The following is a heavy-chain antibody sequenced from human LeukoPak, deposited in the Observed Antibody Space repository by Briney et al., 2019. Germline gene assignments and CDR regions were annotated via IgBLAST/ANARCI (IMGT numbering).Heavy chain of an antibody. CDR2: IYWNDDK. D-gene: IGHD4-23*01. CDR3: AHRIGAYGGSSFDY. V-gene: IGHV2-5*01. Sequence: SGPTLVKPTQTLTLTCTFSGLSLSTSGVGVGWIRQPPGKALEWLALIYWNDDKRYSPSLKSRLTITKDTSKNQVVLTMTNMDPVDTATYYCAHRIGAYGGSSFDYWGQGTLVTVSS. CDR1: GLSLSTSGVG. J-gene: IGHJ4*02.